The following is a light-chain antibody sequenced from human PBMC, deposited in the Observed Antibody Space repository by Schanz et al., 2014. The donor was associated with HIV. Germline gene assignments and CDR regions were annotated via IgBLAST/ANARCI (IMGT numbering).Light chain of an antibody. Sequence: EIVLTQSPGNLSLSPGERATLSCRASQSISRNYLAWFQQKPGQAPRLLIYGASSRATGIPDRFSGSGSGTDFTLTISRLEPEDFAVYYCQQYNDWPPITFGQGTRLEIK. CDR2: GAS. CDR3: QQYNDWPPIT. V-gene: IGKV3-20*01. J-gene: IGKJ5*01. CDR1: QSISRNY.